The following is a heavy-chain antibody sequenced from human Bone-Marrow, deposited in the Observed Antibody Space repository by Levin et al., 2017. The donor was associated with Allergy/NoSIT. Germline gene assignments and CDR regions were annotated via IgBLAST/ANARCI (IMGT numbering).Heavy chain of an antibody. V-gene: IGHV1-46*02. CDR3: GREVEIGTGACDI. CDR2: INPSGESA. J-gene: IGHJ3*02. D-gene: IGHD1-1*01. Sequence: GESLKISCKASGYTFHNYYMHWMRQAPGQGLEWMGIINPSGESASYAQKFQGRVTVTRDTSTSTVYMELSVLSSDDTAVYYCGREVEIGTGACDIWGQGTWVTVSS. CDR1: GYTFHNYY.